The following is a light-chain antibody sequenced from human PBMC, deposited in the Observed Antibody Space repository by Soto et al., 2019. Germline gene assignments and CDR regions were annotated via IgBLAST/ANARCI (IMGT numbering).Light chain of an antibody. V-gene: IGLV2-14*03. CDR3: SSFTNRKTYV. CDR2: DVN. Sequence: QSALTQPASVSGSPGQSIAISCTGTSSDVGGYNSVSWFQHHPGKAPKLIIYDVNDRPSAVSDRFSGSKSGNTASLTISGLQTEDEADYYCSSFTNRKTYVFGTGTKLTVL. J-gene: IGLJ1*01. CDR1: SSDVGGYNS.